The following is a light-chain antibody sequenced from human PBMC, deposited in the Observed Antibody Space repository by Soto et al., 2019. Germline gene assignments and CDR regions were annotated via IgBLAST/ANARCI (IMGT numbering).Light chain of an antibody. CDR3: QQFGSAPEGT. Sequence: EIVLTQSPGTPYLPQGEGATVCCRAGQTVRGIYLAWYQQKPGQAPRLLIYGGSSSATGIPDRFSGSGSGTDFTLTISRLEPEDFAVYYCQQFGSAPEGTFGQGTKVEIK. CDR2: GGS. V-gene: IGKV3-20*01. J-gene: IGKJ1*01. CDR1: QTVRGIY.